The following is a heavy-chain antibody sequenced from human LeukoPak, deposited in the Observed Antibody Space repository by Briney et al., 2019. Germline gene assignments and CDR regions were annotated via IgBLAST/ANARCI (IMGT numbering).Heavy chain of an antibody. J-gene: IGHJ4*02. Sequence: ASVKVSCEASGYTFTGYGISWVRQAPGQGLEWMGWISAYNGNTNYAQKFQGRVTMTTDTSTSTAYMELRSLRSDDTAVYYCARDNDYNPLVYWGQGTLVTVSS. D-gene: IGHD1-14*01. CDR2: ISAYNGNT. CDR3: ARDNDYNPLVY. CDR1: GYTFTGYG. V-gene: IGHV1-18*01.